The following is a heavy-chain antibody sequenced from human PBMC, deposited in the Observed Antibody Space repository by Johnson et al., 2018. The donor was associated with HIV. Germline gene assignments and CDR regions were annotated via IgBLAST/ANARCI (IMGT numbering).Heavy chain of an antibody. V-gene: IGHV3-23*04. D-gene: IGHD5-24*01. CDR2: ISGSGGST. CDR3: AKDRGDGYTTAWAFDI. Sequence: VQLVESGGGVVQPGRSLRLSCAASGFTFSSYAMSWVRQAPGKGLEWVSAISGSGGSTYYADSVTGRFPISRDNSKNTLYLQMNSLRAEDTAVYYCAKDRGDGYTTAWAFDIWGQGTMVPVSS. J-gene: IGHJ3*02. CDR1: GFTFSSYA.